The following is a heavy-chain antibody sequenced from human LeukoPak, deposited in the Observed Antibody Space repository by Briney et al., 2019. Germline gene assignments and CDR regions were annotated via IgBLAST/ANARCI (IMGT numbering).Heavy chain of an antibody. J-gene: IGHJ4*02. V-gene: IGHV3-30*18. CDR3: AKDVGMIGYCSGGSCYAIDY. CDR2: ISYGGSNK. Sequence: PGRSLRLSCAASGFTFSSYGMHWVRHAPGKGLEWVAVISYGGSNKFYADSVKGRFTISRDNSKNTLYLQMNSLRAEDTAVYYCAKDVGMIGYCSGGSCYAIDYWGQGTLVTVSS. D-gene: IGHD2-15*01. CDR1: GFTFSSYG.